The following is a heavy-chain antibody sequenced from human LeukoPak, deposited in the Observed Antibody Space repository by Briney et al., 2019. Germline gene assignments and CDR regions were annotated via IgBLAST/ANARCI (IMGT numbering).Heavy chain of an antibody. V-gene: IGHV4-30-2*01. Sequence: SETLSLTCAVSGGSTSSGGYSWSWIRQPPGKGLEWIGYIYHSGSTYYNPSLKSRVTISVDRSKNQFSLKLSSVTAADTAVYYCARNAVTPGRYYFDYWGQGTLVTVSS. J-gene: IGHJ4*02. D-gene: IGHD3-10*01. CDR3: ARNAVTPGRYYFDY. CDR1: GGSTSSGGYS. CDR2: IYHSGST.